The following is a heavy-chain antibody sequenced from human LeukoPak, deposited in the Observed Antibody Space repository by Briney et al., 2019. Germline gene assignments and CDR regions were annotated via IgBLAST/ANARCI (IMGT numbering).Heavy chain of an antibody. CDR2: MNPNSGNT. V-gene: IGHV1-8*01. Sequence: ASVKVSCKAPGYTFTSYDINWVRQATGQGLEWMGWMNPNSGNTGYAQKFQGRVTMTRNTSISTAYMELSSLRSEDTAVYYCARGRTGTRLNWFDPWGQGTLVTVSS. CDR3: ARGRTGTRLNWFDP. CDR1: GYTFTSYD. D-gene: IGHD3-10*01. J-gene: IGHJ5*02.